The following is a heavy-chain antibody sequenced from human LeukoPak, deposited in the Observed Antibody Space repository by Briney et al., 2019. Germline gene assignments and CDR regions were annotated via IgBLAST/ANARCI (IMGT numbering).Heavy chain of an antibody. CDR2: INPNSGGT. V-gene: IGHV1-2*02. D-gene: IGHD5-24*01. CDR3: ARGPLEMATIPYPFDY. J-gene: IGHJ4*02. CDR1: GYTFTGYY. Sequence: ASVTVSCKASGYTFTGYYMHWVRQAPGQGLEWMGWINPNSGGTNYAQKFQGRVTMTRDTSISTAYMELSRLRSDDTAVYYCARGPLEMATIPYPFDYWGQGTLVTVSS.